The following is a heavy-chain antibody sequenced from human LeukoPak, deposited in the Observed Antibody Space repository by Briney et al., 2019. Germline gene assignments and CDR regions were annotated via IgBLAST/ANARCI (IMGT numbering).Heavy chain of an antibody. CDR1: GGTFSSYA. CDR3: ARAVIGAAAAGEYFQH. J-gene: IGHJ1*01. Sequence: ASVTVSCKASGGTFSSYAISWVRQAPGQGLEWMGGIIPIFGTANYAQKFQGRVTITTDESTSTAYMELSSLRSEDTAVYYCARAVIGAAAAGEYFQHWGQGTLVTVSS. CDR2: IIPIFGTA. V-gene: IGHV1-69*05. D-gene: IGHD6-13*01.